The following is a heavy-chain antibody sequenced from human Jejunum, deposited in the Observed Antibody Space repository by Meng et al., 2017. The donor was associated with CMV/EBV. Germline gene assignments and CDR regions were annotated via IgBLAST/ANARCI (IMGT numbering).Heavy chain of an antibody. V-gene: IGHV7-4-1*02. J-gene: IGHJ4*02. CDR3: ARTSNSDY. D-gene: IGHD1-1*01. CDR1: GYPFTNSP. Sequence: QVSCKTSGYPFTNSPMNWVRQAPGQGLEWMGWINTNNGNPTYAQGFIGRFVFSLDTSVSTAYLQINSLKADDTAVYYCARTSNSDYWGQGTLVTVSS. CDR2: INTNNGNP.